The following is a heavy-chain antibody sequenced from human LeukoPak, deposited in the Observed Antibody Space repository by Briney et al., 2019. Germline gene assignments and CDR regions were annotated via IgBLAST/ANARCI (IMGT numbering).Heavy chain of an antibody. D-gene: IGHD3-22*01. CDR2: MNPNSGNT. V-gene: IGHV1-8*01. CDR3: AREYYYDSSGSVVGGFDY. J-gene: IGHJ4*02. CDR1: GYTFTSYD. Sequence: ASVKVACKASGYTFTSYDINWVRQATGQGLEWMGWMNPNSGNTGYAQKFQGRVTMTRNTSISTAYMELSSLRSEDTAVYYCAREYYYDSSGSVVGGFDYWGQGTLVTVSS.